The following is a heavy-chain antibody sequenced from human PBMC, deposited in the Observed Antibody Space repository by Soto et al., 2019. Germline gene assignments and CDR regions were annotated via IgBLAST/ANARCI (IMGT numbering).Heavy chain of an antibody. Sequence: ASVKVSCKVSGYIFTSYYIHWVRQAPGQGLEWMGWINPFDGSRMFAQSFQGRVTMTRDTSTSTVYMEVSSLRSEDTAVYYCSRVDPGETSPFDHWGQGTLVTAPQ. J-gene: IGHJ4*02. CDR1: GYIFTSYY. V-gene: IGHV1-46*03. CDR3: SRVDPGETSPFDH. CDR2: INPFDGSR. D-gene: IGHD3-10*01.